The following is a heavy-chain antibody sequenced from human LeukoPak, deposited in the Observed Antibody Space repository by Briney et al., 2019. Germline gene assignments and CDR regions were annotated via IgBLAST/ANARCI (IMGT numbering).Heavy chain of an antibody. CDR1: GGSISSYY. J-gene: IGHJ6*03. Sequence: PSETLSLTCTVSGGSISSYYWSWIRQPPGKGLEWIGYIYYSGSTNYNPSLKSRVTISVDTSKNQFSLKLGSVTAADTAVYYCARAQAYYYYYMDVWGKGTTVTVSS. CDR3: ARAQAYYYYYMDV. CDR2: IYYSGST. V-gene: IGHV4-59*01.